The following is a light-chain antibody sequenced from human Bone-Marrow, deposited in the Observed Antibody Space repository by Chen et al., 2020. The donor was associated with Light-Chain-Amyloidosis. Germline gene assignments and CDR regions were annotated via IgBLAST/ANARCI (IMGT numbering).Light chain of an antibody. CDR1: DLPTKY. CDR3: QSADSSGTYEVI. CDR2: RDT. J-gene: IGLJ2*01. Sequence: SYELSQPPSVSVSPGQTARITCSGDDLPTKYAYWYQQKPGQAPVLVIYRDTERPSGISARFSGSSSGTTATLTISGVQAEDEADYHCQSADSSGTYEVIFGGGTKLTVL. V-gene: IGLV3-25*03.